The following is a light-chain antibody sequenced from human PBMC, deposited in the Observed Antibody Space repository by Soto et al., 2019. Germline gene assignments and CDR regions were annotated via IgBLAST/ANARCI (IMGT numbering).Light chain of an antibody. J-gene: IGLJ3*02. CDR2: LNSDGSH. CDR3: QTGGTGIR. V-gene: IGLV4-69*01. CDR1: SGHSSYA. Sequence: QSVLTQSPSASASLGASVKLTCTLSSGHSSYAIAWHQQQPEKGPRYLMKLNSDGSHSKGDGIPDRCSGSSSGAERYLTIPSLQYEDEADYYCQTGGTGIRFGGGTKLTVL.